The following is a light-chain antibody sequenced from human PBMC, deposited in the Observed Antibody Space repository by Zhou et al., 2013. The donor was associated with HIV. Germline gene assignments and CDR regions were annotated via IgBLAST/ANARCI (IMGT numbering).Light chain of an antibody. V-gene: IGKV3-15*01. CDR2: TAS. CDR3: QQYNTWPYT. J-gene: IGKJ2*01. Sequence: EIVLTQSPGTLSLSPGERATLSCRASQSVSSSYLAWYQQRPGQAPRLLIYTASTRATDTPARFSGSGSGTEFTLTITKVQSEDFAVYYCQQYNTWPYTFAQGTKLEIK. CDR1: QSVSSSY.